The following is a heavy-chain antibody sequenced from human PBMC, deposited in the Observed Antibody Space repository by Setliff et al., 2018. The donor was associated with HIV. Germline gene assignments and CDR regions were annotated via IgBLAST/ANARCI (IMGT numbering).Heavy chain of an antibody. D-gene: IGHD6-25*01. V-gene: IGHV1-46*01. CDR1: GYTFTSYY. Sequence: ASVKVSCKASGYTFTSYYMHWVRQAPGQGLEWMGIINPSSGSTSYAQKFQGRVTMTRDTSTSTVHMELSNLRSEDTAVYYCARDRTARSWFDPWGQGTLVTVSS. J-gene: IGHJ5*02. CDR2: INPSSGST. CDR3: ARDRTARSWFDP.